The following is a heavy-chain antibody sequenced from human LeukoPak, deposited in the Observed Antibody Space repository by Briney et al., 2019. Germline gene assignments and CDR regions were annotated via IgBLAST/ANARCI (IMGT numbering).Heavy chain of an antibody. D-gene: IGHD3-22*01. V-gene: IGHV4-59*01. CDR3: ARDVGYDSSGYYYAL. Sequence: SGTLSLTCTVSGGSISSYYWSWIRQPPGKGLEWIGYIYYSGSTNYNPSLKSRVTISVDTSKNQFSLKLSSVTAADTAVYYCARDVGYDSSGYYYALWGQGTLVTVSS. CDR1: GGSISSYY. J-gene: IGHJ4*02. CDR2: IYYSGST.